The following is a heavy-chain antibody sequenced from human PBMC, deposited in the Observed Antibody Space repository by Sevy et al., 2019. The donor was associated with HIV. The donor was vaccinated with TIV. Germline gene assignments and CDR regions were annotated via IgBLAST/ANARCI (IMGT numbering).Heavy chain of an antibody. D-gene: IGHD3-3*01. CDR3: ARGVRDYWSGYPDY. J-gene: IGHJ4*02. V-gene: IGHV3-21*01. Sequence: GGSLRLSCAASGFTFSSYSMNWVRQAPGKGLEWVSSISSSSSYIYYADSVKGRFTISRDKANNSLYLQMNSLRAEDTAVYYCARGVRDYWSGYPDYWGQGTLVTVSS. CDR2: ISSSSSYI. CDR1: GFTFSSYS.